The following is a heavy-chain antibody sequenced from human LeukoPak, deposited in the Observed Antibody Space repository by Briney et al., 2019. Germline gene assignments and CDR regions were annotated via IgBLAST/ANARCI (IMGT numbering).Heavy chain of an antibody. CDR3: AGGADSSGYYSIFYFDY. J-gene: IGHJ4*02. D-gene: IGHD3-22*01. Sequence: SETLSLTCTVSGGSISSYYWNWIRQPPGKGLEWIGYIYYSGSTNYNPSLKSRVTISVDTSKNQFSLKLSSVTAADTAVYYCAGGADSSGYYSIFYFDYWGQGTLVTVSS. CDR1: GGSISSYY. V-gene: IGHV4-59*01. CDR2: IYYSGST.